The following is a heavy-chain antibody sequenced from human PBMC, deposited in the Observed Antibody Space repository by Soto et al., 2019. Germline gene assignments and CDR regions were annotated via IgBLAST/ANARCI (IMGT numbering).Heavy chain of an antibody. V-gene: IGHV4-59*08. CDR2: IYYSGST. CDR3: ASNVGDSYYYGMDV. J-gene: IGHJ6*02. CDR1: GGSISSYY. Sequence: SETLSLTCTVSGGSISSYYWSWIRQPPGKELEWIGYIYYSGSTNYNPSLKSRVTISVDTSKNQFSLKLSSVTAADTVVYYCASNVGDSYYYGMDVWGQGTTVTVSS. D-gene: IGHD4-17*01.